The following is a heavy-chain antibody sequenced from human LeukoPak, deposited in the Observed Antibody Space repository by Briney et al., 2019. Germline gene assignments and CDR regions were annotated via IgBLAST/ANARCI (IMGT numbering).Heavy chain of an antibody. CDR1: GYTFTGSY. CDR3: ARDYDFWSGYLFDY. Sequence: GASVKVSCKASGYTFTGSYMHWVRQAPGQGLEWMGRINPNNGGTNYAQKFQGRVTMTRDTSISTASMELSRLRSDDTAMYYCARDYDFWSGYLFDYWGQGILVTVSS. CDR2: INPNNGGT. J-gene: IGHJ4*02. D-gene: IGHD3-3*01. V-gene: IGHV1-2*06.